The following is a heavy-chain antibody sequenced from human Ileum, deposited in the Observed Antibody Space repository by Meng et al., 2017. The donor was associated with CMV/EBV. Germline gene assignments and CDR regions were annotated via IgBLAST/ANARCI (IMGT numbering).Heavy chain of an antibody. Sequence: CTGSCGSVSSGGYYWSWIRQHPGEGLEWIGYIYYSGSTYYNPSLKSRVTISVDTSKNQFSLKLSSVTAADTAVYYCARAVYSSGWFDYWGQGTLVTVSS. V-gene: IGHV4-31*03. J-gene: IGHJ4*02. CDR2: IYYSGST. D-gene: IGHD6-19*01. CDR1: CGSVSSGGYY. CDR3: ARAVYSSGWFDY.